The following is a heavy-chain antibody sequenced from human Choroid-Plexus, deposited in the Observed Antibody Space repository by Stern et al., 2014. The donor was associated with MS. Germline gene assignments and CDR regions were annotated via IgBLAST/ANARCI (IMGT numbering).Heavy chain of an antibody. J-gene: IGHJ5*02. CDR2: VSYDGSNK. V-gene: IGHV3-30*18. Sequence: DQLVESGGGVAQPGRPLRLSCVASGFNFGSCGKHWVRKAPGKGLEWEAGVSYDGSNKYYADYVKGRFTISRDNSQNTLYMQMSSLRPEDTAVYYCAKDRHYLTYFFDHWGQGSLVTVSS. CDR3: AKDRHYLTYFFDH. CDR1: GFNFGSCG. D-gene: IGHD2/OR15-2a*01.